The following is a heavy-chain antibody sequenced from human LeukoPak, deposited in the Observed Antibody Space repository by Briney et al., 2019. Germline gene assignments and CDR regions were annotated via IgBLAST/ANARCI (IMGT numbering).Heavy chain of an antibody. CDR2: IYTSGST. J-gene: IGHJ4*02. CDR3: ARDPNYGDYPTFDY. CDR1: GGSFSGYY. D-gene: IGHD4-17*01. V-gene: IGHV4-4*07. Sequence: SETLSLTCAVYGGSFSGYYWSWIRQPAGKGLEWIGRIYTSGSTNYNPSLKSRVTMSVDTSKNQFSLKLSSVTAADTAVYYCARDPNYGDYPTFDYWGQGTLVTVSS.